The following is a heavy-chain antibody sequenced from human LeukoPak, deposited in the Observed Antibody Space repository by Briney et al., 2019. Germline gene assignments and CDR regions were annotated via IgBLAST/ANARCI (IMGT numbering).Heavy chain of an antibody. V-gene: IGHV3-48*01. CDR1: GFTFSSYS. CDR2: ISSSSNTI. Sequence: GGSLRLSCAASGFTFSSYSMNWVRQAPGKGLEWVSYISSSSNTIHYADSVKGRFTISRDNAKNSLYLQMNSLRAEDTAVYYCARDRAWGNDAFDIWGQGTMVTVSS. CDR3: ARDRAWGNDAFDI. D-gene: IGHD3-16*01. J-gene: IGHJ3*02.